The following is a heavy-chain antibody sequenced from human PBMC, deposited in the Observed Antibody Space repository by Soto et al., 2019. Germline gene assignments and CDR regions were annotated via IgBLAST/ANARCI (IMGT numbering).Heavy chain of an antibody. J-gene: IGHJ3*02. D-gene: IGHD4-17*01. V-gene: IGHV4-34*01. CDR2: INHSGST. Sequence: PSETLSLTCAVYGGSFSGYYWSWIRQPPGKGLEWIGEINHSGSTNYNPSLKSRVTISVDTSKNQFSLKLSSVTAADTAVYYCARCHDYGDYEGDAFDIWGQGTMVT. CDR3: ARCHDYGDYEGDAFDI. CDR1: GGSFSGYY.